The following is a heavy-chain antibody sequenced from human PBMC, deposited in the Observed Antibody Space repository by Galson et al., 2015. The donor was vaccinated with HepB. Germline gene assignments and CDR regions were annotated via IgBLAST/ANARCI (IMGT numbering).Heavy chain of an antibody. J-gene: IGHJ4*02. D-gene: IGHD1-26*01. CDR1: AFTFNIYA. V-gene: IGHV3-23*01. CDR2: ISGSGDSA. Sequence: SLRLSCAASAFTFNIYAMSWVRQAPGKGLEWVSTISGSGDSAYYADSVKGRFTISRDNSKNTLFLLINSLRAEDTAVYYCAREGTPSGSYYYFDFWGQGTLVTVSS. CDR3: AREGTPSGSYYYFDF.